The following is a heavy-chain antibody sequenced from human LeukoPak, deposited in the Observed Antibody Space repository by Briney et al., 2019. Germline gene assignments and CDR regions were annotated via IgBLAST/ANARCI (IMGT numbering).Heavy chain of an antibody. CDR2: IYYSGST. CDR3: ARAGLLWFGDLYGWFDP. Sequence: SETLSLTCVVSGGSISSSSYYWGWIRQPPGKGLEWIGSIYYSGSTYYNPSLKSRVTISVDTSKNQFSLKLSSVTAADTAVYYCARAGLLWFGDLYGWFDPWGQGTLVTVSS. CDR1: GGSISSSSYY. V-gene: IGHV4-39*07. J-gene: IGHJ5*02. D-gene: IGHD3-10*01.